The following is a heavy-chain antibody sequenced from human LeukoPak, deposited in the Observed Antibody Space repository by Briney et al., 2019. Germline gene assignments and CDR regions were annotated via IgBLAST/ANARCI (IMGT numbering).Heavy chain of an antibody. CDR3: ARHQSVVAAELGNWFDP. J-gene: IGHJ5*02. D-gene: IGHD2-15*01. V-gene: IGHV5-51*01. CDR1: GYNFPIYW. CDR2: IYPDDSNT. Sequence: GESLKISCQGSGYNFPIYWIGWVRQMPGQGLEWMGIIYPDDSNTIYGPSFQGQVTISADKSINTAYLQWSSLKASDTAMYYCARHQSVVAAELGNWFDPWGQGTLVTVSS.